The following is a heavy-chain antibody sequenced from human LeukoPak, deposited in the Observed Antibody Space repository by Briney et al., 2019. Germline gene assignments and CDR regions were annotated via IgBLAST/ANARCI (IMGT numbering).Heavy chain of an antibody. Sequence: GGSLRLSCAASGFTFSSYSMNWVRQAPGKGLEWVSSISSSSSYIYYADSVKGRFTISRDNAKNSLYLQMNSLRAEDTAVYYCARDGFSSSWTRGALDYWGQGTLVTVSS. D-gene: IGHD6-13*01. CDR1: GFTFSSYS. CDR2: ISSSSSYI. J-gene: IGHJ4*02. CDR3: ARDGFSSSWTRGALDY. V-gene: IGHV3-21*04.